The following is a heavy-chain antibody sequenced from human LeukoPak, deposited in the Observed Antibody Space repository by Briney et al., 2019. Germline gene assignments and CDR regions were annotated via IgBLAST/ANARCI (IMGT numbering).Heavy chain of an antibody. V-gene: IGHV1-69*13. J-gene: IGHJ3*02. Sequence: GASVKVSCKASGYIFTSYGISWVRQAPGQGLEWMGGIIPIFGTANYAQKFQGRVTITADESTSTAYMELSSLRSEDTAVYYCARPIVGATTGWRWDDAFDIWGQGTMVTVSS. D-gene: IGHD1-26*01. CDR3: ARPIVGATTGWRWDDAFDI. CDR2: IIPIFGTA. CDR1: GYIFTSYG.